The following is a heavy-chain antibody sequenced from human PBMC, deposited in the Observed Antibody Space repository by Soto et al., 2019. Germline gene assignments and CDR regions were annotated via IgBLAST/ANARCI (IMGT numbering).Heavy chain of an antibody. V-gene: IGHV1-8*01. CDR3: ARAPREWGFGS. CDR1: GYTFASYD. Sequence: QVQRVQSGAELKKPGASVRVSRKSSGYTFASYDFTWVRQATGQGPDWMGWMNPSSGHPCYAQKFQGRVNMPRDTAISTAYMELTSLRSADTAVYYRARAPREWGFGSWSPGTPVIVSA. CDR2: MNPSSGHP. D-gene: IGHD3-3*01. J-gene: IGHJ4*02.